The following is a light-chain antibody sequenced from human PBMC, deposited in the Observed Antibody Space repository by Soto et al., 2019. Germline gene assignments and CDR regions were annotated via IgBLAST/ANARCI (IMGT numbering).Light chain of an antibody. CDR3: SAYTSSSTLV. J-gene: IGLJ2*01. CDR1: SSDVGGYNY. Sequence: QSALTQPASVSGSPGQSITISCTGTSSDVGGYNYVSWYQQHPGKAPKLMIYEVHNRPSGVSNRFSGSKSGNTASLTISGLQAEDEADYYCSAYTSSSTLVFGGGTKVTVL. CDR2: EVH. V-gene: IGLV2-14*01.